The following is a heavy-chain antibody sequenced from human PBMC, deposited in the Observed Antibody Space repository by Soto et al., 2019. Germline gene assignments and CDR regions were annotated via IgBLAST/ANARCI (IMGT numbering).Heavy chain of an antibody. J-gene: IGHJ4*02. D-gene: IGHD3-9*01. CDR2: ISGSGGST. CDR1: GFTFSSYA. V-gene: IGHV3-23*01. CDR3: ANTGEILSGYYNQGMRPVDY. Sequence: GGSLRLSCAASGFTFSSYAMSWVRQAPGKGLEWVSAISGSGGSTYYADSVKGRFTISRDNSKNTLYLQMNSLRAEDTAVYYCANTGEILSGYYNQGMRPVDYWGQGTLVNVSS.